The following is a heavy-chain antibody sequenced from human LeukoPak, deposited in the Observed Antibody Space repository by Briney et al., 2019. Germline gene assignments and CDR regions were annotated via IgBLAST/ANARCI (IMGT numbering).Heavy chain of an antibody. CDR3: TTEGVGATRYYYYYYMDV. Sequence: GGSLRLSCAASGFTFSNAWMSWVRQAPGKGLEWVGRIKSKTDGGTTDYAAPVKGRFTISRDDSKNTLYLQMNSLKTEDTAVYYCTTEGVGATRYYYYYYMDVWGRGTTVTISS. CDR2: IKSKTDGGTT. CDR1: GFTFSNAW. V-gene: IGHV3-15*01. J-gene: IGHJ6*03. D-gene: IGHD1-26*01.